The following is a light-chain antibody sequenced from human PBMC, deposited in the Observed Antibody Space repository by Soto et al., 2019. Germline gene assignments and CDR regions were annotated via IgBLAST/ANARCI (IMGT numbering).Light chain of an antibody. Sequence: QSVLTQPPSASGSPGQSVTISCTGTSSDVGGYNYVSWYQQHPGKAPELMIYEVINRPSGVSNRFSGSKSGNTASLTISGLQAEDEADYYCSSYTNSSTRVVFGGGTKLTVL. CDR2: EVI. CDR3: SSYTNSSTRVV. J-gene: IGLJ2*01. V-gene: IGLV2-14*01. CDR1: SSDVGGYNY.